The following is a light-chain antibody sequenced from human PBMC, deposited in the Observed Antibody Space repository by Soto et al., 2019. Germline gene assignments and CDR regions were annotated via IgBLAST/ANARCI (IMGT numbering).Light chain of an antibody. J-gene: IGLJ3*02. CDR2: LNSDGSH. Sequence: QSVLTQPPSASASLGASVNLTCTLSSGHNSYAIAWHQQQPEKGPRYLMKLNSDGSHSKGDGIPDRFSGSSSGAERYLTISSLQSEDEADYCCQTWSTDIRVFGGGTKVTVL. CDR3: QTWSTDIRV. V-gene: IGLV4-69*01. CDR1: SGHNSYA.